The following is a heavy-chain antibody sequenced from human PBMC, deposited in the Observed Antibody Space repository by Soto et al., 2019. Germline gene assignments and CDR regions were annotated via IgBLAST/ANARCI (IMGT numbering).Heavy chain of an antibody. V-gene: IGHV1-18*04. CDR2: ISAYNGNT. J-gene: IGHJ6*02. Sequence: ASVQVSCKASGYTFTSYGISWVRQAPGQGLEWMGWISAYNGNTNYAQKLQGRVTMTTDTSTSTAYMELRSLKSDDTTGYCCARGRPVTMDVWGQGTTVTVSS. CDR3: ARGRPVTMDV. D-gene: IGHD2-2*01. CDR1: GYTFTSYG.